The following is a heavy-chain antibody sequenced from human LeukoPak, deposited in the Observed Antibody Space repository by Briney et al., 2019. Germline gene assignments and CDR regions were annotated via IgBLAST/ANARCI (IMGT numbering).Heavy chain of an antibody. CDR3: ARGFGRGSSWIY. D-gene: IGHD6-13*01. CDR2: IYYSGST. CDR1: GGSISSGGYY. Sequence: PSQTLSLTCTVSGGSISSGGYYWSWIRQHPGKGLEWIGYIYYSGSTYYNPSLKSRVTLSVDTSKNQFSLKLSSVTAADTAVYYCARGFGRGSSWIYWGQGTLVTVSS. V-gene: IGHV4-31*03. J-gene: IGHJ4*02.